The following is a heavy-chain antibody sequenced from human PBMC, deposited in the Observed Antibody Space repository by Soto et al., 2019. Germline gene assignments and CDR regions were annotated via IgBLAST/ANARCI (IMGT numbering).Heavy chain of an antibody. CDR2: VNPILSMS. CDR3: ATSYGSGYRAFDY. J-gene: IGHJ4*02. Sequence: QVQMVQSGAEVKKPGSSVKVSCKASGDTFSFYTINWVRQAPGLGLEWMGRVNPILSMSTYAQKFQGRVTMNADKSTSTACMELRSLRSEYTAFYYCATSYGSGYRAFDYWGQGALVTVSS. V-gene: IGHV1-69*02. D-gene: IGHD3-10*01. CDR1: GDTFSFYT.